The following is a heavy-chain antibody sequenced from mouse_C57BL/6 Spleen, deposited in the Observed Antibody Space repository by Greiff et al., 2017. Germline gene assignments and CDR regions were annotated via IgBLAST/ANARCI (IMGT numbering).Heavy chain of an antibody. Sequence: EVQRVESGGDLVKPGGSLKLSCAASGFTFSSYGMSWVRQTPDKRLEWVATISSGGSYTYYPDSVKGPFTISRDNAKNTLYLQMSSLQSEDTAMYYGARGGGSRDLYFDVWGTGTTVTVSS. CDR3: ARGGGSRDLYFDV. CDR2: ISSGGSYT. CDR1: GFTFSSYG. D-gene: IGHD1-1*01. J-gene: IGHJ1*03. V-gene: IGHV5-6*01.